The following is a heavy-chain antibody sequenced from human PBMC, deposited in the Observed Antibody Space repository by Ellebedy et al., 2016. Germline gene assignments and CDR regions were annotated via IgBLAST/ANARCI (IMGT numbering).Heavy chain of an antibody. V-gene: IGHV4-30-4*01. CDR2: IYYSGST. J-gene: IGHJ5*02. CDR1: GGSISSGDYY. D-gene: IGHD2-2*01. Sequence: LRLXXTVSGGSISSGDYYWSWIRQPPGKGLEWIGYIYYSGSTYYNPSLKSRVTISVDTSKNQFSLKLSSVTAADTAVYYCARDRASGSSTPEGGSNWFDPWGQGTLVTVSS. CDR3: ARDRASGSSTPEGGSNWFDP.